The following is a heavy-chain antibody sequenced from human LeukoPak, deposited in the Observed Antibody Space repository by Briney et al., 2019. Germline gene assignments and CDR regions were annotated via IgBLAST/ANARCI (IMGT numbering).Heavy chain of an antibody. CDR1: GFTFSSYA. CDR3: AMGSSGYYNLYFDY. CDR2: ISGSGGST. V-gene: IGHV3-23*01. J-gene: IGHJ4*02. D-gene: IGHD3-22*01. Sequence: GGSLRLSCAASGFTFSSYAMSWVRQAPGKGLEWVSAISGSGGSTYYADSVKGRFTISRDNSKNTLYLQMNSLRAEDTAVYYCAMGSSGYYNLYFDYWDQGTLVTVSS.